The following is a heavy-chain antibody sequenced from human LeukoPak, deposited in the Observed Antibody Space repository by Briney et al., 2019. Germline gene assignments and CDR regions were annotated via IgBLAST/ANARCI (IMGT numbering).Heavy chain of an antibody. CDR1: GFTFSSYW. V-gene: IGHV3-74*01. D-gene: IGHD6-19*01. J-gene: IGHJ4*02. CDR3: ARNLPTAYSSGWDGRFDY. CDR2: INSGGSST. Sequence: GGSLRLSCAASGFTFSSYWMHWVRQAPGKGLVWVSRINSGGSSTSYADSVKGRFTTSRDNAKNTLYLQMNSLRVEDTAVYYCARNLPTAYSSGWDGRFDYWGQGTLVTVSS.